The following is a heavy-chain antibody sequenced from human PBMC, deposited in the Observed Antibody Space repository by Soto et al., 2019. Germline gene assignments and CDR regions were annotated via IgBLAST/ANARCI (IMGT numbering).Heavy chain of an antibody. V-gene: IGHV3-7*03. J-gene: IGHJ6*02. CDR1: GFTFSSYW. Sequence: LRLSCAASGFTFSSYWMSWVRQAPGKGLEWVANIKQDGSEKYYVDSVKGRSTISRDNAKNSLYLQMNSLRAEDTAVYYCARDDYGGNSYYYYGMDVWGQGTTVTVSS. D-gene: IGHD4-17*01. CDR2: IKQDGSEK. CDR3: ARDDYGGNSYYYYGMDV.